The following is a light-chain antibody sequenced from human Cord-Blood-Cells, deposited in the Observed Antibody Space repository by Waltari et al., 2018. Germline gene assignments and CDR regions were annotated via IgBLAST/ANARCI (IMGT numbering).Light chain of an antibody. Sequence: SYELTQPPSVSVSPGQTARITCSGDALPQQYANWYQQKPGQAPVVVIYKDIERPPGIPERFSGSSSGTTVTLTISGVQAEDEADYYCQSADSSGTYPGYVFGTGTKVTVL. J-gene: IGLJ1*01. CDR1: ALPQQY. V-gene: IGLV3-25*03. CDR3: QSADSSGTYPGYV. CDR2: KDI.